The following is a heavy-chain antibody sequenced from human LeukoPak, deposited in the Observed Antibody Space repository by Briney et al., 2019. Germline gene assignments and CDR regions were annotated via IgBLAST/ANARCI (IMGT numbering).Heavy chain of an antibody. J-gene: IGHJ4*02. D-gene: IGHD2-15*01. V-gene: IGHV3-64D*09. CDR2: ISSNGGST. CDR1: GFTFSNYA. Sequence: GSVRLYCSASGFTFSNYAMHWVRQAPGKGLEYVSAISSNGGSTYYADSVKGRFTFSRDNSKNTLYLQMSSLRDEDTAVYYCVKGLDCSGSRCYSNFDYWGQGTLVTVSS. CDR3: VKGLDCSGSRCYSNFDY.